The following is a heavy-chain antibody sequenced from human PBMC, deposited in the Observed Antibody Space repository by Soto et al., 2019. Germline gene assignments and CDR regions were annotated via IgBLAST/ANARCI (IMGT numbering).Heavy chain of an antibody. J-gene: IGHJ5*02. Sequence: EVQLLESGGGLVQPGGSLRLSCAASGFIFSNFAMTWVRQAPGKGLEWVSSVGSPGETFYADSVEGRFAISRDNAKNSLYLQMNSLRAEDTAVYYCARDPYDYDFWSGYYPMGPWGQGTLVTVSS. CDR2: VGSPGET. V-gene: IGHV3-23*01. CDR1: GFIFSNFA. CDR3: ARDPYDYDFWSGYYPMGP. D-gene: IGHD3-3*01.